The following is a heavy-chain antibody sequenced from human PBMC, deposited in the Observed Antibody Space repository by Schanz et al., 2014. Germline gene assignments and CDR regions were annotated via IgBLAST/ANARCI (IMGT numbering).Heavy chain of an antibody. V-gene: IGHV3-33*06. Sequence: QVQLVESGGGVVQPGRSLKLSCAASGFTFNDYAMHWVRQVPGKGLEWVAVVCYDGSKKYYADFVKGRFTTSRDNSKNTMYLQMNSLRAEDTAVYYCVKDLQRELLRDDHYYGMDVWGQGTTVTVSS. D-gene: IGHD1-26*01. J-gene: IGHJ6*02. CDR1: GFTFNDYA. CDR2: VCYDGSKK. CDR3: VKDLQRELLRDDHYYGMDV.